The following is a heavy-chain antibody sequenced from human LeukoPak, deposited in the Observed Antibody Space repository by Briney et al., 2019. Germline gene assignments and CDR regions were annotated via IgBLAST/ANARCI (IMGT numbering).Heavy chain of an antibody. J-gene: IGHJ4*02. CDR3: ATLPTTTVTNLFDY. D-gene: IGHD4-17*01. V-gene: IGHV3-74*01. Sequence: GGSLRLSCAASGFTFSTYWRHWVRQAPGKGLIWVSHINSDGSSTGYADPVKGRFTISRDNAKNTLYLQMNSLRAEDTAVYYCATLPTTTVTNLFDYWGQGTLVTVSS. CDR2: INSDGSST. CDR1: GFTFSTYW.